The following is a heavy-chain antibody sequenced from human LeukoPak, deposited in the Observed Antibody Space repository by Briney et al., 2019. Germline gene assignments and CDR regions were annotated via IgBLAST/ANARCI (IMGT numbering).Heavy chain of an antibody. CDR3: ARHGVRYYYDSSGELAIDY. V-gene: IGHV5-51*01. CDR2: IYPGDSDT. J-gene: IGHJ4*02. Sequence: GESLKISCKGSGYSFTSYWIGWVRQMPGKGLEWIGIIYPGDSDTRYSPSFQGQVTISADKSISTAYLQWSSLKASDTAMYYCARHGVRYYYDSSGELAIDYWGQGTLVTVSS. D-gene: IGHD3-22*01. CDR1: GYSFTSYW.